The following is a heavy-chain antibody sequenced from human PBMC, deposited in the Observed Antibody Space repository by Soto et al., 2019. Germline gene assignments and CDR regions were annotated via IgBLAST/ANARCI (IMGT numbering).Heavy chain of an antibody. CDR2: VIPMFGTP. CDR3: AILCSRGRGGDLGY. J-gene: IGHJ4*02. V-gene: IGHV1-69*12. Sequence: QVQLVQSGAEVKKPGSSVKVSCKASGDTFSSYAITWVRQAPGQGLEWMGGVIPMFGTPNYAQKFQDTVTITADASTNTAYMDPSSLGSDATGAYYCAILCSRGRGGDLGYWGPGALGTVSS. D-gene: IGHD6-19*01. CDR1: GDTFSSYA.